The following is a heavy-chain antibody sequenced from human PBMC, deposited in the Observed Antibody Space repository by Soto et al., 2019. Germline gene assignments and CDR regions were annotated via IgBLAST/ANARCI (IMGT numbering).Heavy chain of an antibody. CDR1: GYSFITYG. Sequence: QVQLVQSGTEVVEPGASVKVSCKASGYSFITYGISWVRQAPGQGLEWMGWISPYNGNAQYVQRFQGRVTMTADTSTNTAFLELTTLRSDDTAIHYCARDREQWALTKVCQYWGQGTLVAVSS. CDR3: ARDREQWALTKVCQY. J-gene: IGHJ1*01. V-gene: IGHV1-18*01. D-gene: IGHD6-19*01. CDR2: ISPYNGNA.